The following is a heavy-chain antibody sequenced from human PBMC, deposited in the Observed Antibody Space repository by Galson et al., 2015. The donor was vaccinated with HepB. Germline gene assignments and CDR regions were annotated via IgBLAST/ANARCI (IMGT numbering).Heavy chain of an antibody. CDR2: ISSSSSYI. Sequence: LRLSCAASGFTFSSYSMNWVRQAPGKGLEWVSSISSSSSYIYYADSVKGRFTISRDNAKNSLYLQMNSLRAEDTAVYYCARDRVVRGVIIAFDIWGQGTMVTVSS. V-gene: IGHV3-21*01. CDR3: ARDRVVRGVIIAFDI. J-gene: IGHJ3*02. D-gene: IGHD3-10*01. CDR1: GFTFSSYS.